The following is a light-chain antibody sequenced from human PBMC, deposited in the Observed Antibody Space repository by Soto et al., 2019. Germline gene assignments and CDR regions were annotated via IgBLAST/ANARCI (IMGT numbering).Light chain of an antibody. CDR3: QQSYSTRALT. J-gene: IGKJ4*01. V-gene: IGKV1-39*01. Sequence: DIQMTQSPSSLSASVGDRVTITCRASQNIAKYLNWYQQKPGKAPKILIYGASSLQSGVPSRFSGSGAGTEFTLAISSLQPEDFAIYYCQQSYSTRALTFGGGTKVEI. CDR2: GAS. CDR1: QNIAKY.